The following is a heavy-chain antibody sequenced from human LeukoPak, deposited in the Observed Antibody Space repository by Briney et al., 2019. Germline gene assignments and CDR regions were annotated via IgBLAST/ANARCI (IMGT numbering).Heavy chain of an antibody. V-gene: IGHV1-69*01. CDR3: SRSRSRIWYYFDY. J-gene: IGHJ4*02. CDR1: GGTFSSYA. D-gene: IGHD2/OR15-2a*01. CDR2: IIPIFGTA. Sequence: SVKVSCKASGGTFSSYAISWVRQAPGQGLEWMGGIIPIFGTANYAQKFQGRVTITADESTSTAYMELSSLRSEDTAVYYCSRSRSRIWYYFDYWGQGTLVTVSS.